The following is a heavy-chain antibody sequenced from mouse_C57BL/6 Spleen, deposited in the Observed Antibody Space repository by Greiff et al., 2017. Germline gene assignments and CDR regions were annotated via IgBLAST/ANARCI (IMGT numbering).Heavy chain of an antibody. CDR3: ASYGNYRFAY. J-gene: IGHJ3*01. Sequence: QVQLKESGPGLVQPSQSLSITCTVSGFSLTSYGVHWVRQSPGKGLEWLGVIWSGGSTDYNAAFISRLSISKDNSKSQVFFKMNSLQADDTAIYYCASYGNYRFAYWGQGTLVTVSA. CDR2: IWSGGST. V-gene: IGHV2-2*01. CDR1: GFSLTSYG. D-gene: IGHD2-1*01.